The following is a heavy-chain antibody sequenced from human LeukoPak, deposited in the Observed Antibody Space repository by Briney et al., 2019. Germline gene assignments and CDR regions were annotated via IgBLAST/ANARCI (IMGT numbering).Heavy chain of an antibody. CDR1: GGTFSSYA. D-gene: IGHD6-13*01. V-gene: IGHV1-69*04. Sequence: EASVKVSCKASGGTFSSYAISWVRQAPGQGLEWMGRIIPILGIANYAQKFQGRVTITADKSTSTAYMELSSLRSEDTAVYYCAMQSAAGIYYYWGQGTLVTVSS. CDR3: AMQSAAGIYYY. CDR2: IIPILGIA. J-gene: IGHJ4*02.